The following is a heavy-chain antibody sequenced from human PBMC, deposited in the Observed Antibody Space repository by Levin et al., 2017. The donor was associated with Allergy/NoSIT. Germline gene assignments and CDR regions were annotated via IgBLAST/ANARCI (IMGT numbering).Heavy chain of an antibody. J-gene: IGHJ5*02. V-gene: IGHV6-1*01. CDR3: VRSISYCDVGRCYRWFDP. D-gene: IGHD2-15*01. CDR1: GDSVSSDNAA. CDR2: TYYRSKWKN. Sequence: PSETLSLTCVISGDSVSSDNAAWNWIRQSPSRGLEWLGRTYYRSKWKNDYAVSVQSRITIKPDTSKNQFSLQLNSVTPEDTAVYYCVRSISYCDVGRCYRWFDPWGHGTLVIVSS.